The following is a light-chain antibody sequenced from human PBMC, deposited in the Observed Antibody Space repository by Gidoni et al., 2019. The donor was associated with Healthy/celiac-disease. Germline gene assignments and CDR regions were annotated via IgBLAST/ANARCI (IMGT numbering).Light chain of an antibody. Sequence: EVVLTQSPGTLSLSPGERATLSCRASQSVSSSYLAWYQQKPGQAPRLLIYGASSRATGIPDRFSGSGSGTDFTLTISRLEPEDFAVYYCQQYGSSPXFXGGTXVEIK. CDR1: QSVSSSY. J-gene: IGKJ4*01. CDR3: QQYGSSPX. CDR2: GAS. V-gene: IGKV3-20*01.